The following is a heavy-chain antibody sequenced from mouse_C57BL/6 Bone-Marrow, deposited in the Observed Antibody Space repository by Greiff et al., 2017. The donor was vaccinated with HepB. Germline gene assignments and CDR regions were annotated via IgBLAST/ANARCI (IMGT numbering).Heavy chain of an antibody. V-gene: IGHV1-50*01. Sequence: QVQLQQPGAELVKPGASVKLSCKASGYTFTSYWMQWVKQRPGQGLEWIGEIDPSDSYTNYNQKFKGKATLTVDTSSSTAYMQRISLTSEDSAVYYYARYDYDEWLSYWGQGTLVTVSA. CDR1: GYTFTSYW. D-gene: IGHD2-4*01. CDR2: IDPSDSYT. J-gene: IGHJ3*01. CDR3: ARYDYDEWLSY.